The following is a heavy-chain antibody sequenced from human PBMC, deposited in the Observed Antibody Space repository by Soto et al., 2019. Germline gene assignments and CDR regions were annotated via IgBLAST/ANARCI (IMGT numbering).Heavy chain of an antibody. CDR2: INHSGST. CDR1: GGSFSGYY. J-gene: IGHJ6*02. CDR3: SCQGFGPLQGLIDV. Sequence: PSETLSLTCAVYGGSFSGYYWSWIRQPPGKGLEWIGEINHSGSTNYNPSHKSRVTISVDKSKNQFSLKLTSVTATYTAVYFCSCQGFGPLQGLIDVWGQGSTVTVSS. V-gene: IGHV4-34*01. D-gene: IGHD3-10*01.